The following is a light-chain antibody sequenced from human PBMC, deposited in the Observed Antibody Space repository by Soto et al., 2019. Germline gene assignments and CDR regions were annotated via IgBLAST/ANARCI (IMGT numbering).Light chain of an antibody. CDR2: GAS. CDR3: QQYVSWT. J-gene: IGKJ1*01. CDR1: QSISSNY. V-gene: IGKV3-20*01. Sequence: EIVLTQSPGTLSLSPGERATLSCRASQSISSNYLAWYQQKPGQAPRLLIYGASSRATGIRDRFSGSGSGTDFTLTISRLEPEDSAIYYCQQYVSWTFGQGTKVEI.